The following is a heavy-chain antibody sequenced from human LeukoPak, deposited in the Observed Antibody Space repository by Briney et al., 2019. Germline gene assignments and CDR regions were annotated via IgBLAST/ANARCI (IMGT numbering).Heavy chain of an antibody. V-gene: IGHV4-4*09. CDR1: GDSISSYH. D-gene: IGHD3-16*01. Sequence: SETLSLTCTVSGDSISSYHWNWIRQPPGKGLEWIGYIYSSGSTAYNPSLKSRVTISVDTSKNQFSLKLSSVTAADTAVYYCARSYTYWFDPWGQGTLVTVSS. CDR2: IYSSGST. J-gene: IGHJ5*02. CDR3: ARSYTYWFDP.